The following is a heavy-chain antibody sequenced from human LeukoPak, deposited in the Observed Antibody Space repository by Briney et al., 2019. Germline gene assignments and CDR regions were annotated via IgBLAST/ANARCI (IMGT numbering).Heavy chain of an antibody. D-gene: IGHD1-26*01. J-gene: IGHJ4*02. CDR3: ARTLTRVVGPPAY. CDR2: INPSGGST. V-gene: IGHV1-46*01. Sequence: GASVKVSCKASGGTFSNYAINWVRQAPGQGLEWMGIINPSGGSTSYAQKFQGRVTMTRDTSTSTVYMELSSLRSEDTAVYYCARTLTRVVGPPAYWGQGTLVTVSS. CDR1: GGTFSNYA.